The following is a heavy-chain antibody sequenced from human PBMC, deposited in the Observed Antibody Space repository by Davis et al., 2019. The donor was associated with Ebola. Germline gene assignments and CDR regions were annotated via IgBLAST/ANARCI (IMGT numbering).Heavy chain of an antibody. V-gene: IGHV3-23*01. CDR3: AKRPLGYCDGASCYSALDV. Sequence: PGGSLRLSCAASGFSFSGYAMTWVRQAPGKGLEWVSAISGSAHDTYYAGSVKGRFTISRDNSKNTLYLQMNSLRAEDTAVYYCAKRPLGYCDGASCYSALDVWGQGTTVTVSS. CDR1: GFSFSGYA. D-gene: IGHD2-15*01. CDR2: ISGSAHDT. J-gene: IGHJ6*02.